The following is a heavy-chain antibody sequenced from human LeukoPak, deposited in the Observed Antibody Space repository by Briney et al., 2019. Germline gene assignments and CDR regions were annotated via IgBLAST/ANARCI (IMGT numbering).Heavy chain of an antibody. D-gene: IGHD2-8*01. J-gene: IGHJ5*02. CDR2: ISSSSSYI. CDR1: GFTFSSYS. Sequence: GGSLRLSCAASGFTFSSYSMNWVRQAPGKGLEWVSSISSSSSYIYYADSVKGRFTISRDNAKNSLYLQMNSLRAEDTAVYYCARGGIVLMVYAPNWFDPWGQGTLVPVSS. V-gene: IGHV3-21*01. CDR3: ARGGIVLMVYAPNWFDP.